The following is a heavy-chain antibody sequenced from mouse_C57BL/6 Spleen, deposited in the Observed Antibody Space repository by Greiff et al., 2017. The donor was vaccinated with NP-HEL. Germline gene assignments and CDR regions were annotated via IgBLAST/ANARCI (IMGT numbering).Heavy chain of an antibody. Sequence: QVQLQQPGTELVKPWASVKLSCKASGYTFTSYWMHWVKQRPGQGLEWIGNINPSNGGTNYNEKFKSKATLTVDKSSSTAYMQLSSLTSEDSAVYYCARSEIYYYGSSLYYAMDYWGQGTSVTVSS. CDR1: GYTFTSYW. V-gene: IGHV1-53*01. J-gene: IGHJ4*01. D-gene: IGHD1-1*01. CDR3: ARSEIYYYGSSLYYAMDY. CDR2: INPSNGGT.